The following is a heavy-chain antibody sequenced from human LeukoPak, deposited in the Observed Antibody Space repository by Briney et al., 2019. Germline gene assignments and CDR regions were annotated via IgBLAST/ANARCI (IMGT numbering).Heavy chain of an antibody. D-gene: IGHD6-13*01. CDR1: GYTFTSCG. V-gene: IGHV1-18*01. Sequence: ASVKVSCKASGYTFTSCGISWVRQAPGQGLEWMGWISAYNGNTNYAQKLQGRVTMTTDTSTSTAYMELRSLRSDDTAVYYCARGYSSSWYSDYYYYGMDVWGQGTTVTVSS. CDR3: ARGYSSSWYSDYYYYGMDV. CDR2: ISAYNGNT. J-gene: IGHJ6*02.